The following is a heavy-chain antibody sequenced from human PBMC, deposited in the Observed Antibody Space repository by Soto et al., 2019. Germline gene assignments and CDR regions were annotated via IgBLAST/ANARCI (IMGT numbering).Heavy chain of an antibody. Sequence: QVRLVESGGGVAQPGRSLRLSCTASGFSFSSYAMYWFRQPPGKGLEWVAVISHDGINKHYADSVKGRVTVSRDNSNHSLDVQLNSLRGEDTAIYYCARDMYSSDYFVKWFEPWGQGTLVTVSS. V-gene: IGHV3-30-3*01. CDR2: ISHDGINK. D-gene: IGHD6-19*01. J-gene: IGHJ5*02. CDR1: GFSFSSYA. CDR3: ARDMYSSDYFVKWFEP.